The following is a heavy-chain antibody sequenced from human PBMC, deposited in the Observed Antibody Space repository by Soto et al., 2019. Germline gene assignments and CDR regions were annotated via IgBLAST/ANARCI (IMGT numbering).Heavy chain of an antibody. CDR1: GDTSTTYV. J-gene: IGHJ4*02. Sequence: VQLVQSGSEVKKPGSSVKVSCKASGDTSTTYVVSWVRQAPGNGLEWIGGINPMSRTAKYAEKYRGRVTITADEATKTVYLDLTTLRFEDTAVYFCVRGTYCGASCYFAREYWGQGTLVAGSS. V-gene: IGHV1-69*01. D-gene: IGHD2-21*01. CDR3: VRGTYCGASCYFAREY. CDR2: INPMSRTA.